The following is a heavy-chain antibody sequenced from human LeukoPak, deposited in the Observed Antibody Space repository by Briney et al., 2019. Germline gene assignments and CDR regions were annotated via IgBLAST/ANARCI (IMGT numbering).Heavy chain of an antibody. V-gene: IGHV4-4*07. J-gene: IGHJ6*02. D-gene: IGHD6-13*01. CDR3: ATARIAAVGRNPSYYYYGMDV. CDR2: IYTSGTI. Sequence: PSETLSLTCTVSGGSISSYSWSWLRPPAGKGREWIGRIYTSGTINYNPSLKSRVTMSVDTSKNQFSLELSSVTAADTAVYYCATARIAAVGRNPSYYYYGMDVWAQGTTVTVSS. CDR1: GGSISSYS.